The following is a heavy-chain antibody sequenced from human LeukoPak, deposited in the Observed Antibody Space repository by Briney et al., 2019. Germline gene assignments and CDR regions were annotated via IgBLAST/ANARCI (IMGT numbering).Heavy chain of an antibody. J-gene: IGHJ4*02. D-gene: IGHD3-16*01. CDR1: GFIFSSYS. Sequence: QPGGSLRLSCTASGFIFSSYSMNWVRQAPGKGLEWLSYIGGSGNKVYADSVKGRFTISRDNDKNSLYLQMNSLRPEDTAVYYCARDWAWAFDYWGQGSLVTVSS. CDR3: ARDWAWAFDY. V-gene: IGHV3-48*01. CDR2: IGGSGNK.